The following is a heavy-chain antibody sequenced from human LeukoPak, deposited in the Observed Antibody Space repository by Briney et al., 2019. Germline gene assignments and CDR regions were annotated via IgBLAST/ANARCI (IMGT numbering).Heavy chain of an antibody. J-gene: IGHJ5*02. D-gene: IGHD3-10*01. CDR1: GGSISSYY. V-gene: IGHV4-59*01. Sequence: SETLSLTCTVSGGSISSYYWSWIRQPPGQGLEWIGYIYYSGSTNYNPSLKSRVTISVDTSKNQFSLKLSSVTAADTAVYYCARHQRGSGSYASSWGQGTLVTVSS. CDR2: IYYSGST. CDR3: ARHQRGSGSYASS.